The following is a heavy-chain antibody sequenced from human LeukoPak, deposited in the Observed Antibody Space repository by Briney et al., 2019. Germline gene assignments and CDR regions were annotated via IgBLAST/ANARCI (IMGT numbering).Heavy chain of an antibody. V-gene: IGHV4-59*01. CDR2: IYHSGST. D-gene: IGHD3-3*01. Sequence: ASETLSLTCTVSGGSISGYYWSWIRQPPGKGLEWIGYIYHSGSTNYNPSLKSRVTISVDTSKIQFSLNLTSVTAADTAVYYCARDFGSGREEGWFDPWGQGTLVTVSS. CDR3: ARDFGSGREEGWFDP. J-gene: IGHJ5*02. CDR1: GGSISGYY.